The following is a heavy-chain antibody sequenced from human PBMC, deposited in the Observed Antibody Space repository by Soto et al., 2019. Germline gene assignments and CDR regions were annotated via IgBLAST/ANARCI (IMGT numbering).Heavy chain of an antibody. J-gene: IGHJ6*02. V-gene: IGHV4-31*03. CDR2: IYYSGST. Sequence: PSETLSLTCTVSGGSISSGGYYWSWIRQHPGKGLEWIGYIYYSGSTYYNPSLKSRVTISVDTSKNQFSLKLSSVTAADTAVYYCAREAVHQVSLYYYGMDVWGQGTTVTVSS. CDR1: GGSISSGGYY. D-gene: IGHD1-1*01. CDR3: AREAVHQVSLYYYGMDV.